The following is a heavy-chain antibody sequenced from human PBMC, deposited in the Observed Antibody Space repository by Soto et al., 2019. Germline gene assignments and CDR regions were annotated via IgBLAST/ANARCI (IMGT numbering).Heavy chain of an antibody. J-gene: IGHJ4*02. V-gene: IGHV2-5*02. D-gene: IGHD3-22*01. CDR1: GFSLTTSGVG. CDR2: IYWDDDK. CDR3: VHRSRYHDVDY. Sequence: SGPTLVNPTETLTLTCTFSGFSLTTSGVGVAWIRQPPGKALEWLALIYWDDDKRYSSSLKSRLTITKDTSKNQVVLTMTNVDPVDTATYYCVHRSRYHDVDYWGQGALVTVSS.